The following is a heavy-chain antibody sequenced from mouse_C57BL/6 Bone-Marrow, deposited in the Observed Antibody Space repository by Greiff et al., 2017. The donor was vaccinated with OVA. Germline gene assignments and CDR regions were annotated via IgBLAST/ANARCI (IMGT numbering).Heavy chain of an antibody. CDR1: GFTFSDYG. D-gene: IGHD1-1*01. V-gene: IGHV5-17*01. CDR2: ISSGSSTI. Sequence: EVQLVESGGGLVKPGGSLKLSCAASGFTFSDYGMHWVRQAPEKGLEWVAYISSGSSTIYYADPVKGRFTISRDNAKNTLFLQMTSLRSEDTAMYYGARPLYYGSSYDYFDYRGQGTTLTVSS. CDR3: ARPLYYGSSYDYFDY. J-gene: IGHJ2*01.